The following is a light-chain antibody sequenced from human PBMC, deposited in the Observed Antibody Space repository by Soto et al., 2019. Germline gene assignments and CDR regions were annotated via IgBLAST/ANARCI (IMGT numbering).Light chain of an antibody. CDR1: STDVGGYNY. CDR2: DVS. CDR3: CSYAGTYTLV. V-gene: IGLV2-11*01. Sequence: QSVLTQPRSVSGSPGQSVTISCTGTSTDVGGYNYVSWYQQYPGKAPKLMISDVSEPPSGVPDRFSGSKSGNTASLTISGLQAEDEADYYCCSYAGTYTLVFGGGTQLTVL. J-gene: IGLJ2*01.